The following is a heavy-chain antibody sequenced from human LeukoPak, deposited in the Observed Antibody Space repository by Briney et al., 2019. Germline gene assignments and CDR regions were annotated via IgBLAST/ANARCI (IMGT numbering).Heavy chain of an antibody. CDR2: IYYSGST. Sequence: SETLSLTCTVSGGSISSYYWSWIRQPPGKGLEWIGYIYYSGSTNYNPSLKSRVTISVDTSKNQFSLKLSSVTAADTAVYYCASQLLGGRDWFDPWGQGTLVTVSS. V-gene: IGHV4-59*01. CDR1: GGSISSYY. D-gene: IGHD2-2*01. CDR3: ASQLLGGRDWFDP. J-gene: IGHJ5*02.